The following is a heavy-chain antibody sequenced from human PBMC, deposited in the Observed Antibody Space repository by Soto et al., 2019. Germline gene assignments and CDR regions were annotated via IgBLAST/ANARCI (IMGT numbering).Heavy chain of an antibody. CDR1: GGTFSSYA. CDR3: ARTYQLLFSGSYDY. V-gene: IGHV1-69*13. CDR2: IIPIFGTA. Sequence: ASVKVSCKASGGTFSSYAISWVRQAPGQGLEWMGGIIPIFGTANYAQKFQGRVTITADESTSTAYMELSSLRSEDTAVYYCARTYQLLFSGSYDYWGQGTLVTVSS. J-gene: IGHJ4*02. D-gene: IGHD2-2*01.